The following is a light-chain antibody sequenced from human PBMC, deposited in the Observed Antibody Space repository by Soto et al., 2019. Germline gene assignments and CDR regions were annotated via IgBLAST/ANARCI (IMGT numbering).Light chain of an antibody. Sequence: VLTQSPATLSVSPGERATLSCRASQSVSSNLAWYQQKPGQAPRLLIYGASTRATGIPARFSGSGSGTEFTLTISSLQSEDFAVYYCQQYNDWPPQDTFGQGTKLEIK. CDR1: QSVSSN. J-gene: IGKJ2*01. V-gene: IGKV3-15*01. CDR3: QQYNDWPPQDT. CDR2: GAS.